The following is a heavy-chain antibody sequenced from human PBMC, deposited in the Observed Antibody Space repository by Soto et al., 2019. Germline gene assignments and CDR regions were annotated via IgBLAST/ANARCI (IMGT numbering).Heavy chain of an antibody. J-gene: IGHJ4*02. CDR1: GFTFSSYS. Sequence: EVQLVESGGGLVQPGGSLRLSCAASGFTFSSYSMNWVRQAPGKGLEWVSYISSSSSTIYYADSVKGRFTISRDNAKNSLYLQMNSLRAEDTAVYYCAREQYYYGSGSWGYWGQGTLVTVFS. CDR3: AREQYYYGSGSWGY. D-gene: IGHD3-10*01. CDR2: ISSSSSTI. V-gene: IGHV3-48*01.